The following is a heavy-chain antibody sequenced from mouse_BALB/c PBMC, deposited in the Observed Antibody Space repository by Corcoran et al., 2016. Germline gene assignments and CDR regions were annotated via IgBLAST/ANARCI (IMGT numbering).Heavy chain of an antibody. Sequence: QIQLVQSGPELKKPGETVKISCKASGYIFTNYGMNWVKRAPGKGLKWMGWINTYTGEPTYADDFKGRFAFSLETSASTAYLQINNLKNEDTATYFCARAPLDYYAMDYGGQGTSVTVSS. CDR1: GYIFTNYG. CDR3: ARAPLDYYAMDY. J-gene: IGHJ4*01. CDR2: INTYTGEP. V-gene: IGHV9-3-1*01.